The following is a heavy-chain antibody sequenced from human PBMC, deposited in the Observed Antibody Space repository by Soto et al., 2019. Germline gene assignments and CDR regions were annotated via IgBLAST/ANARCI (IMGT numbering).Heavy chain of an antibody. D-gene: IGHD2-21*01. J-gene: IGHJ6*02. Sequence: QVQLVQSGAEVKKPGASVKVSCKASGYTFTDYALHWVRQAPGQSLEWMGWMNNENGNTRYSQKFQGRVTFTRQTSANTAYMEMTNLTFEDSAVYSCARGHQVLFPETFYSLGLDVWGQGTTVTVS. CDR3: ARGHQVLFPETFYSLGLDV. CDR2: MNNENGNT. CDR1: GYTFTDYA. V-gene: IGHV1-3*04.